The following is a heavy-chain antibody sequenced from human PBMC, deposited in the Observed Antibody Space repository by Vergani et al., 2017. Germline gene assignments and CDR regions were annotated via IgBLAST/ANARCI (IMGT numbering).Heavy chain of an antibody. D-gene: IGHD3-9*01. CDR1: GGSISSSSYY. CDR2: IYYSGST. J-gene: IGHJ6*02. CDR3: ARAVGLLKQIYYYDGMDV. Sequence: QLQLQESGPGLVKPSETLSLTCTVSGGSISSSSYYWGWIRQPPGKGLEWIGSIYYSGSTYYNPSLKSRVTISVDTSKNQFSLKLSSVTAADTAVYYCARAVGLLKQIYYYDGMDVWGQGTTVTVSS. V-gene: IGHV4-39*07.